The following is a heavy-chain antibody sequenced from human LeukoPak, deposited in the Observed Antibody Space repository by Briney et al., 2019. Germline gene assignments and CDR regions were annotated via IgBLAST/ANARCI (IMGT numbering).Heavy chain of an antibody. CDR1: GGSISSYY. CDR3: ARSLKGAGMDV. CDR2: IYCSGST. V-gene: IGHV4-59*01. Sequence: SETLSLTCTVSGGSISSYYWSWIRQPPGKGLEWIGYIYCSGSTNYNPSLKSRVTISVDTSKNQFSLKLSSVTAADTAVYYCARSLKGAGMDVWGKGTTVTVSS. J-gene: IGHJ6*04. D-gene: IGHD3-16*01.